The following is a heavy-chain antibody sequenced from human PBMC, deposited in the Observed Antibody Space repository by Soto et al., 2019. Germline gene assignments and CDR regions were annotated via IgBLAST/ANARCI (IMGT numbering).Heavy chain of an antibody. V-gene: IGHV3-23*04. D-gene: IGHD2-15*01. CDR1: GFVFRTNA. CDR3: ASLKIYCRGETCYSGYHDY. J-gene: IGHJ4*02. CDR2: IRGSGDNT. Sequence: DAQLVESGGDLVQPGGSLRLSCAASGFVFRTNAMSWVRQRPGQGLEWVSAIRGSGDNTYYADSVKGRFSISRDNSKNTLFLQMNSLRAEDTAMYYCASLKIYCRGETCYSGYHDYWGQGTLVTVSS.